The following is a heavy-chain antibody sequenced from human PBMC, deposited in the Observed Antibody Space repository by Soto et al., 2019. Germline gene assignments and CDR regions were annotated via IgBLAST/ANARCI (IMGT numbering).Heavy chain of an antibody. CDR3: ARDEYGGDSGYAMDV. V-gene: IGHV1-2*04. D-gene: IGHD2-21*02. CDR2: INPNSGGT. Sequence: ASVKVSCKASGYTFTGYYMHWVRQAPGQGLEWMGWINPNSGGTNYAQKFQGWVTMTRDTSISTAYMELSRLRSDDTAVYYCARDEYGGDSGYAMDVWGQGTTVTVSS. J-gene: IGHJ6*02. CDR1: GYTFTGYY.